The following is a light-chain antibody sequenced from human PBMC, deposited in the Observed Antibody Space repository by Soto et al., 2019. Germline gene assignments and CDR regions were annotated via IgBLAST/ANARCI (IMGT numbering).Light chain of an antibody. V-gene: IGKV3-20*01. CDR2: RSS. Sequence: TQSPGTRSLSPGEGATLXXRASQSVSSSYVAWHQQKPGPAPRVXYDRSSSTATGIPGWCGGRGSGAEFTLTSSSLQAEFFATYCWQQLHGYPITFGQGTRLEIK. CDR1: QSVSSSY. CDR3: QQLHGYPIT. J-gene: IGKJ5*01.